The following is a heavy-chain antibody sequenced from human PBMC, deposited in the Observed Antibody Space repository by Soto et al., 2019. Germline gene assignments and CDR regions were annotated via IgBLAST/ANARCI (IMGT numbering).Heavy chain of an antibody. CDR2: ISSSSSYI. V-gene: IGHV3-21*04. Sequence: GGSLRLSCAASGFTFSSYSMNWVRQAPGKGLEWVSSISSSSSYIYYADSVKGRFTISRDNSKNTLYLQMNSLRAEDTAVYYCAKDLSAYYDFRDAFDIWGQGTMVTVAS. CDR1: GFTFSSYS. CDR3: AKDLSAYYDFRDAFDI. J-gene: IGHJ3*02. D-gene: IGHD3-3*01.